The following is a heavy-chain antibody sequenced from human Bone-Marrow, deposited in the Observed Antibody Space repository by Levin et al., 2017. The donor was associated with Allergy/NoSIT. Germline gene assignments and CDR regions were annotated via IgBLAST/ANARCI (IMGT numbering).Heavy chain of an antibody. D-gene: IGHD6-13*01. CDR2: IDPTRGDT. CDR1: GYTFTDYY. CDR3: ARGGTSSNDY. J-gene: IGHJ4*02. V-gene: IGHV1-2*02. Sequence: GESLKISCTVSGYTFTDYYIHWVRQTPGQGLEWIGWIDPTRGDTKFAEKFHARVVLTRNSSISTAYMELGRLRSDDTALYYCARGGTSSNDYWGQGALVTVSS.